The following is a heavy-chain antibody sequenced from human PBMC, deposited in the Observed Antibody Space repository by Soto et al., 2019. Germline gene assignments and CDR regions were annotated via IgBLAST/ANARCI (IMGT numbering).Heavy chain of an antibody. V-gene: IGHV3-7*03. CDR3: TRGGDYGGRQDAFDI. Sequence: EVQLVESGGGLVQPGGSLRLSCAAYGFFFPTYWMSWVRQAPGKGLEWVADINQDGSEKYHVDSVKGLFTISRDNPKNSLYLQMNSLRAEDTAIYYCTRGGDYGGRQDAFDIWGQGTMVTVSS. CDR2: INQDGSEK. D-gene: IGHD4-17*01. J-gene: IGHJ3*02. CDR1: GFFFPTYW.